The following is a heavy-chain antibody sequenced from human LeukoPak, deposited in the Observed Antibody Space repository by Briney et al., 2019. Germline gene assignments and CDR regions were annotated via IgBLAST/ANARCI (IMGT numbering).Heavy chain of an antibody. D-gene: IGHD3-3*01. J-gene: IGHJ4*02. CDR3: ARGYYDFWSGYYTWEGPFDY. CDR1: GFTFSSYA. CDR2: ISYDGSNK. Sequence: GGSLRLSCAASGFTFSSYAMHWVRQAPGKGLEWVAVISYDGSNKYYADSVKGRFTISRDNSKNTLYLQMNSLRAEDTAVYYCARGYYDFWSGYYTWEGPFDYWGQGTLVTVSS. V-gene: IGHV3-30-3*01.